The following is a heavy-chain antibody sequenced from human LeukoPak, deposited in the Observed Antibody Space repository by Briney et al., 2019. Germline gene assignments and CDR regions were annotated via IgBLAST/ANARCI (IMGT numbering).Heavy chain of an antibody. CDR3: ASTSGYYSVDAFDI. D-gene: IGHD3-22*01. Sequence: SETLSLTCTVSGGSISSYYWSWIRQPAGKGLEWIGRIYTSGSTNYNPSLKSRVTMSVDTSKNQFSLKLSSVTAADTAVYYCASTSGYYSVDAFDIWGQGTMVTVSS. CDR1: GGSISSYY. J-gene: IGHJ3*02. CDR2: IYTSGST. V-gene: IGHV4-4*07.